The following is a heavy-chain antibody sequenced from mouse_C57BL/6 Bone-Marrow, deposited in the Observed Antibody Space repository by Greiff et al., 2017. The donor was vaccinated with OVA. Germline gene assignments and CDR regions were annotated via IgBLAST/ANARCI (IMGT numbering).Heavy chain of an antibody. J-gene: IGHJ1*03. V-gene: IGHV7-3*01. D-gene: IGHD1-1*01. Sequence: EVQLVESGGGLVQPGGSLSLSCAASGFTFTDYYMSWVRQPPGKALEWLGFIRNKANGYTTEYSASVKGRFTISRDNSQSILYLQMNALRAEDSATYYCARGIYYYGSRYFDVWGTGTPVTVSS. CDR3: ARGIYYYGSRYFDV. CDR2: IRNKANGYTT. CDR1: GFTFTDYY.